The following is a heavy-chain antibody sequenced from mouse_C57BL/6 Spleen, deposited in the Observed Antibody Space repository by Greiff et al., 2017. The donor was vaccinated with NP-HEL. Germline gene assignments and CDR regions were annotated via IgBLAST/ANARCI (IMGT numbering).Heavy chain of an antibody. V-gene: IGHV1-72*01. J-gene: IGHJ3*01. Sequence: QVQLKQPGAELVKPGASVKLSCKASGYTFTSYWMHWVKQRPGRGLEWIGRIDPNSGGSKYNEKFKSNATLTVDKPSNTAEMQLSSLTSKYSAVYYCARWDSAWFAYWGQGTLVTVSA. D-gene: IGHD4-1*01. CDR1: GYTFTSYW. CDR3: ARWDSAWFAY. CDR2: IDPNSGGS.